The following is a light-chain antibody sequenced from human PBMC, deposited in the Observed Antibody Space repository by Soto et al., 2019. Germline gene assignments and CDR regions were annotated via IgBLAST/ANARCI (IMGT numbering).Light chain of an antibody. CDR2: AAS. V-gene: IGKV1-39*01. CDR3: QQSYSIPWT. J-gene: IGKJ1*01. Sequence: DIQVTQSPSSLSASVGDRVTITCRASRSISTYLCWYQHRPGRVPKLLIYAASSLQSGVPSRFSGSGSGTDFTLTISSLQPEDFAAYYCQQSYSIPWTFGQGTKVDIK. CDR1: RSISTY.